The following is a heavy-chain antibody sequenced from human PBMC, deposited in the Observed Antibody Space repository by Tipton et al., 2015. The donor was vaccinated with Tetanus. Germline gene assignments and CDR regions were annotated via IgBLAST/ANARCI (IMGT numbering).Heavy chain of an antibody. CDR1: GGSMSSHY. D-gene: IGHD3-10*01. CDR3: ARATMVRGVLYMDV. CDR2: INHSGST. V-gene: IGHV4-34*01. Sequence: TLSLTCSVSGGSMSSHYWSWIRQPPGKGLEWIGEINHSGSTNYNPSLKSRVTISVDTSKNQFSLKLSSVTAADTAVYYCARATMVRGVLYMDVWGQGTTVTVSS. J-gene: IGHJ6*02.